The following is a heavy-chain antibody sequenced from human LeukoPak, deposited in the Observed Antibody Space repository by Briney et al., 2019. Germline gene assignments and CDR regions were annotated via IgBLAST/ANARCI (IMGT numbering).Heavy chain of an antibody. CDR3: ARGFMGANFDY. D-gene: IGHD3-16*01. V-gene: IGHV4-59*01. CDR2: FYYSAST. Sequence: PSETLSLTCTVSGGSISSYYWNWIRQPPGKGLEWIGYFYYSASTNYNPSLKSRVTISLDTSKNQFSLKLSSVTAADTAVYFCARGFMGANFDYWGQGTLVTVSS. CDR1: GGSISSYY. J-gene: IGHJ4*02.